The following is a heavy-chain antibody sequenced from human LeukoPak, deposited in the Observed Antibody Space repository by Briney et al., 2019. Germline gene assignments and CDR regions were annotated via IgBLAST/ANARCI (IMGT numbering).Heavy chain of an antibody. CDR3: ARDRGGYTYSHDY. V-gene: IGHV4-4*02. CDR2: IYHDGST. CDR1: GGSISSNNW. J-gene: IGHJ4*02. D-gene: IGHD5-18*01. Sequence: SETLSLTCAVSGGSISSNNWWIWVRQSPEKGLEWIGEIYHDGSTNYNPSLKSRITISMDKSKNQLSLKLNFVTAADTAVYYCARDRGGYTYSHDYWGQGTLVTVSS.